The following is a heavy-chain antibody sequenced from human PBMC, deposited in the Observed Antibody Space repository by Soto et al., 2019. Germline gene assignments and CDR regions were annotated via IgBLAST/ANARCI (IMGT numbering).Heavy chain of an antibody. J-gene: IGHJ4*02. V-gene: IGHV1-46*01. CDR1: GYIFIHYY. CDR2: INPNGGST. D-gene: IGHD2-21*01. CDR3: ARSLLQGDF. Sequence: QVQLVQSGAEVKKPGASVKVSCKASGYIFIHYYIHWVRQAPGQGLEWIAIINPNGGSTHYAQKCQGRVTGTSDTSTSTVSMELNSLASDGTAVYFCARSLLQGDFWGKGTLVTVSS.